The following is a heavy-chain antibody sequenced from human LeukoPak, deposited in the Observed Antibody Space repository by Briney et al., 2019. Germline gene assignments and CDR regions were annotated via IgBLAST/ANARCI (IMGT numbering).Heavy chain of an antibody. D-gene: IGHD3-10*01. Sequence: SETLSLTCAVYGGSFSGYYWSWIRQPPGKGLEWIGEINHSGSTNYNPSLKSRVTISVDTSKNQFSLKLSSVTAADTAVYYCARGITMAAVDYWGQGTPVTVSS. CDR2: INHSGST. CDR1: GGSFSGYY. V-gene: IGHV4-34*01. J-gene: IGHJ4*02. CDR3: ARGITMAAVDY.